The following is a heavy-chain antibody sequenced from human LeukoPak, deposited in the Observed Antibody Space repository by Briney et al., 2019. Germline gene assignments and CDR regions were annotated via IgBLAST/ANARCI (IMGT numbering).Heavy chain of an antibody. D-gene: IGHD3-10*01. CDR1: GYTFTDYF. V-gene: IGHV1-2*02. Sequence: ASVKVSCKASGYTFTDYFMNWVRQAPGQGLEWLGWINPNSGGTIYAQKFQGRVTMTRDTSISTAYMDLRSLKSDDTAIYYCARRSSTHAFDIWGQGTMLTVSP. CDR3: ARRSSTHAFDI. CDR2: INPNSGGT. J-gene: IGHJ3*02.